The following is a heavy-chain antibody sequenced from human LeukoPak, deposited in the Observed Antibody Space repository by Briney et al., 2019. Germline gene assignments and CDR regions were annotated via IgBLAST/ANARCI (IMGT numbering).Heavy chain of an antibody. CDR2: ISYDGTNK. CDR3: VRSPTYYNMDV. J-gene: IGHJ6*03. CDR1: GFTFSNNV. V-gene: IGHV3-30*03. Sequence: GESLRLSCAASGFTFSNNVIHWVRQAPCKGLEWLAVISYDGTNKYYADTVKGRFTISRDHSQSTVDLQMNTLRGADTAVYYCVRSPTYYNMDVWGKGTTVTVSS.